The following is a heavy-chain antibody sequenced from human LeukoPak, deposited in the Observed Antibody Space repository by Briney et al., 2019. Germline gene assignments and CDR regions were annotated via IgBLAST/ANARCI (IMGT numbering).Heavy chain of an antibody. D-gene: IGHD1-26*01. Sequence: PGGSLRLSCAASGFTFSSYGMHWVRQAPGKGLEWVAFIRYDGSNKYYADSVKGRFTISRDNSKNTLYLQMNSLRAEDTAVYYCAREVGATPDDAFDIWGQGTMVTVSS. CDR3: AREVGATPDDAFDI. CDR2: IRYDGSNK. J-gene: IGHJ3*02. V-gene: IGHV3-30*02. CDR1: GFTFSSYG.